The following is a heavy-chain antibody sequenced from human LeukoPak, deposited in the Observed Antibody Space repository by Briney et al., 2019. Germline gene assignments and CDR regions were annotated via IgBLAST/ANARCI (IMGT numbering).Heavy chain of an antibody. V-gene: IGHV3-23*01. D-gene: IGHD3-22*01. CDR2: ISRSVSST. J-gene: IGHJ4*02. Sequence: GGSLRLSCAASGFTFSNYAMSWVRQAPGKGLEWVSRISRSVSSTYYADSVKGRFSIFRDDSKNTLYLQMNSLRAEDTAVYFCAKASMIVVVIRGTDSSKQFFFDYWGQGALVTVSS. CDR1: GFTFSNYA. CDR3: AKASMIVVVIRGTDSSKQFFFDY.